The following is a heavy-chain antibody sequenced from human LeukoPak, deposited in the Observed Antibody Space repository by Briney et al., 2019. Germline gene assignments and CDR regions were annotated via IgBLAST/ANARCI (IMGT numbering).Heavy chain of an antibody. D-gene: IGHD5-18*01. CDR2: ISSSSSYI. V-gene: IGHV3-21*01. CDR1: GFTFSSYS. CDR3: AREDTAMVIPFDY. Sequence: GGSLTLSCAASGFTFSSYSMNWVRQAPGKGLEWVSSISSSSSYIYYADSVKGRFTISRDNAKNSLYLQMNSLRAEDTAVYYCAREDTAMVIPFDYWGQGTLVTVSS. J-gene: IGHJ4*02.